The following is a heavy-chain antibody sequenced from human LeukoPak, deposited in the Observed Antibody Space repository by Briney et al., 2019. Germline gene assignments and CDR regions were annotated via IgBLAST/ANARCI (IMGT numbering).Heavy chain of an antibody. Sequence: PGGSLRLACAASGFTFSTYGMSWVRQAPGKGLEWVANIKQDGSEKYYVDSVKGRFTISRDNAKNSLSLQMNSLRAEDTAMYYCARDSAGNDGWGQGTLVTVSS. D-gene: IGHD6-13*01. CDR1: GFTFSTYG. CDR3: ARDSAGNDG. J-gene: IGHJ4*02. V-gene: IGHV3-7*01. CDR2: IKQDGSEK.